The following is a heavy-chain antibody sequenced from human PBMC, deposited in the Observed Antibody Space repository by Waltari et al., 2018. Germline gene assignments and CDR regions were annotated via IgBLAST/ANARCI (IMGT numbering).Heavy chain of an antibody. J-gene: IGHJ4*02. CDR2: INHSGST. CDR1: GGSFSGYY. CDR3: ARASGRYFDWLNPFDY. V-gene: IGHV4-34*01. D-gene: IGHD3-9*01. Sequence: QVQLQQWGAGLLKPSETLSLTCAVYGGSFSGYYWSWIRQPPGKGLEWIGEINHSGSTNYNPSLKSRVTISVDTSKNQFSLKLSSVTAADTAVYYCARASGRYFDWLNPFDYWGQGTLVTVSS.